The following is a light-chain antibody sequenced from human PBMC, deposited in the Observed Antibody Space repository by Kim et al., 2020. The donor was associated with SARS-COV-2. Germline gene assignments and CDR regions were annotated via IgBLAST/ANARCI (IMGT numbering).Light chain of an antibody. CDR1: SSDVGGYDY. J-gene: IGLJ1*01. Sequence: GQSITISCTGTSSDVGGYDYVSWYQQHPGKAPKLMIYDVNKRPSGVSNRFSGSKSGNTASLTISGLQAEDEADYYCSSYTSSVTFVFGTGTKVTVL. V-gene: IGLV2-14*04. CDR2: DVN. CDR3: SSYTSSVTFV.